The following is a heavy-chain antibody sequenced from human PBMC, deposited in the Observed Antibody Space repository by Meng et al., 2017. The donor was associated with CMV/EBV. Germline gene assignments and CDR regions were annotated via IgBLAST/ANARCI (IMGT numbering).Heavy chain of an antibody. CDR2: IIPILGST. CDR1: YG. J-gene: IGHJ4*02. D-gene: IGHD3-10*01. CDR3: ARQNRKYFETGSYYGGYYFDY. V-gene: IGHV1-69*01. Sequence: YGVNWVRQGPGQGLEWVGGIIPILGSTNYAQSFQGRATITADEATSTVYLELSRLTSEDTAVFYCARQNRKYFETGSYYGGYYFDYWGQGTLVTVSS.